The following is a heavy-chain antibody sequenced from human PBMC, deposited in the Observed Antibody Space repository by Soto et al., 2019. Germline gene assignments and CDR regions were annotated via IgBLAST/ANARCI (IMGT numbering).Heavy chain of an antibody. Sequence: SVKVSCKASGGTFSSYAISWVRQAPGQGLEWMGGIIPIFGTANYAQKFQGRVTITADKSTSTAYMELSSLRSEDTAVYYCASNLNIVVVPAAMGRHYYYYYGMDVWGQGTTVTVSS. CDR3: ASNLNIVVVPAAMGRHYYYYYGMDV. J-gene: IGHJ6*02. V-gene: IGHV1-69*06. D-gene: IGHD2-2*01. CDR2: IIPIFGTA. CDR1: GGTFSSYA.